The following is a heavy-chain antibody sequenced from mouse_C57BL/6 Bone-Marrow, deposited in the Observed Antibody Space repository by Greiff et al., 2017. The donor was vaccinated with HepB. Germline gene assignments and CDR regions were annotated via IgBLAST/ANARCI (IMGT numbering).Heavy chain of an antibody. Sequence: EVQLQQSGPEPVKPGASVKISCKASGYTFTDYYMNWVKQSHGKSLEWIGDINPNNGGTSYNQKFKGKATLTVDKSSSTAYMELRSLTSEDSAVYYCASPWFAYWGQGTLVTVSA. V-gene: IGHV1-26*01. CDR1: GYTFTDYY. CDR3: ASPWFAY. J-gene: IGHJ3*01. CDR2: INPNNGGT.